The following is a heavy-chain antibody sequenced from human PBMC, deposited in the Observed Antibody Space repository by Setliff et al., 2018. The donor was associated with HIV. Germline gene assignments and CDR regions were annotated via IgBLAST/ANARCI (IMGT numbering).Heavy chain of an antibody. CDR2: INHSGST. J-gene: IGHJ4*02. D-gene: IGHD5-18*01. V-gene: IGHV4-34*01. CDR1: GGSFSGYY. CDR3: ARTHSFQPYYFDY. Sequence: PSETLSLTCAVYGGSFSGYYWSWIRQPPGKGLEWIGEINHSGSTNYNPSLKSRVTISVDTSKNQFPLKLSSVTAADTAVYYCARTHSFQPYYFDYWGQGTLVTVPS.